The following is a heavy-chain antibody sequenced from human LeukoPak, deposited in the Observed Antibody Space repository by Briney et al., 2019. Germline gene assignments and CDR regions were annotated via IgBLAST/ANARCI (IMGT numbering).Heavy chain of an antibody. D-gene: IGHD2-15*01. CDR3: ARVSQIVVVVAATSFFDY. J-gene: IGHJ4*02. CDR1: GGSISNYY. CDR2: IYYTGST. V-gene: IGHV4-59*12. Sequence: SETLSLTCTVSGGSISNYYWNWIRQPPGKGPEWIGYIYYTGSTNYNPSLKSRVTMSVDTSKNQFSLKLSSVTAADTAVYYCARVSQIVVVVAATSFFDYWGQGTLVTVSS.